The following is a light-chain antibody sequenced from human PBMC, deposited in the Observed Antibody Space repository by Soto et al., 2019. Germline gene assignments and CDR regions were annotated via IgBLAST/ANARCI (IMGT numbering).Light chain of an antibody. CDR2: RAS. V-gene: IGKV4-1*01. Sequence: DIVMTQSPASLAVSLGERATINCKSSQSLLNSANDKIHLAWYQQKPGQPPKLLIWRASTRDSGVPDRFSGSGSGTDFTLTINSLQAEDVATYYCQQYFSAHLTFGGGTKVDI. CDR3: QQYFSAHLT. J-gene: IGKJ4*01. CDR1: QSLLNSANDKIH.